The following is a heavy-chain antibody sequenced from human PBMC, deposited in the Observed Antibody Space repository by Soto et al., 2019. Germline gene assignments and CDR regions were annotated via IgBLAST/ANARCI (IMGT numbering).Heavy chain of an antibody. Sequence: ASVKVSCKASGYTITGYYLHWVRQAPGQGLEWMGWINPNSGGTNYAQKFQGWVTMTRDTSISTAYMELSRLRSDDTAVYYCARDLELRVCDYWGQGTLVTVSS. CDR3: ARDLELRVCDY. CDR1: GYTITGYY. CDR2: INPNSGGT. J-gene: IGHJ4*02. V-gene: IGHV1-2*04. D-gene: IGHD1-7*01.